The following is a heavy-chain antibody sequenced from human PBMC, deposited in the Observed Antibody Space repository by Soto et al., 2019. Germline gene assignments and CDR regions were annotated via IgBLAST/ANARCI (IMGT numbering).Heavy chain of an antibody. CDR2: ISPYNGNT. J-gene: IGHJ6*03. D-gene: IGHD6-19*01. CDR1: GYTFTTYG. CDR3: ARALSVAQYYYYMDV. Sequence: QVQLVQSGPEVKKPGASVKVSCKTSGYTFTTYGISWVRQAPGQGLEWMGWISPYNGNTHYAPQFQGRVTMTTDTLTTTAYMELRTLRSDDRAIYFCARALSVAQYYYYMDVWCKGTTVTVSS. V-gene: IGHV1-18*01.